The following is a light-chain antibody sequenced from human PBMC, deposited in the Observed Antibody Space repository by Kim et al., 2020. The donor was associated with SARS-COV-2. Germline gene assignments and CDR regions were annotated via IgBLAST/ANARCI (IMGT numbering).Light chain of an antibody. V-gene: IGKV1-8*01. Sequence: TSTGDRVIITCRASQDSISYLAWYQQQPGKAPKLLIYTASTLQSGVPSRFSGSGSGTDFTLTISCLQSEDFATYYCQQYYAYPFTFGPATKVDIK. J-gene: IGKJ3*01. CDR1: QDSISY. CDR3: QQYYAYPFT. CDR2: TAS.